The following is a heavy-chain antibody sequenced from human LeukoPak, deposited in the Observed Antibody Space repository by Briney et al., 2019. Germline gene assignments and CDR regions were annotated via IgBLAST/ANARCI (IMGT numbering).Heavy chain of an antibody. CDR2: IIPIVGTT. CDR3: ARGGYYYDSSGYSHLPDY. CDR1: GGAFSSYA. V-gene: IGHV1-69*13. Sequence: ASVKVSCKASGGAFSSYAFSWVRQAPGQGLEWMGGIIPIVGTTNYAQMFQGRVTITADESTSTAYMELSSLRSEDTAVYYCARGGYYYDSSGYSHLPDYWGQGTLVTVSS. D-gene: IGHD3-22*01. J-gene: IGHJ4*02.